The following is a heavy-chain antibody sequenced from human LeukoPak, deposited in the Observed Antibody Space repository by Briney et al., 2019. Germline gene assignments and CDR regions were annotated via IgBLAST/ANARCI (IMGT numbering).Heavy chain of an antibody. V-gene: IGHV3-64*02. CDR1: GFTFSHYS. CDR3: AGITMGATIASFCYYLMDV. CDR2: IISNGGST. J-gene: IGHJ6*03. Sequence: PGGSLRLSCAAYGFTFSHYSMHWVRQAPGKGLEYVSAIISNGGSTHYADSVKGRFTISIDNSKTTLYLKMDSLRAEDMAVYYCAGITMGATIASFCYYLMDVWGKGATVTVSS. D-gene: IGHD2-21*02.